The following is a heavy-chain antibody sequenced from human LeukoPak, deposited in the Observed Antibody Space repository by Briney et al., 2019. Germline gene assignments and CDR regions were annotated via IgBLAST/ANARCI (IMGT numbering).Heavy chain of an antibody. CDR2: IYYSGST. D-gene: IGHD5-18*01. CDR3: ARTGIQLWLLAPSYYFDY. Sequence: SETLSLTCTVSGGSISSSSYYWGWIRQPPGKGLEWIGSIYYSGSTYHNPSLKSRVTISVDTSKNQFSLKLSSVTAADTAVYYCARTGIQLWLLAPSYYFDYWGQGTLVTVSS. J-gene: IGHJ4*02. CDR1: GGSISSSSYY. V-gene: IGHV4-39*01.